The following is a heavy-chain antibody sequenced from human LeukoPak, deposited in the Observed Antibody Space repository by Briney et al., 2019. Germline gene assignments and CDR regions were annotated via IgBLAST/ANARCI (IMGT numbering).Heavy chain of an antibody. D-gene: IGHD1-26*01. CDR2: ISSNGGST. CDR1: GFTFSRHA. CDR3: AREAVGAAIDY. Sequence: QAGGPLRLSCAASGFTFSRHAMHWVRQAPGKGLEYVSVISSNGGSTYYGNSVKGRFTISRDNSKNTLYLQMGSLRTEDMAVYYCAREAVGAAIDYWGQGTLVTVSS. J-gene: IGHJ4*02. V-gene: IGHV3-64*01.